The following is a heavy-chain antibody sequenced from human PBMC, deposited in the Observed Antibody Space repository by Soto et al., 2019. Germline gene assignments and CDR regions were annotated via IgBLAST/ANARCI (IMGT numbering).Heavy chain of an antibody. CDR1: GFTFTSYA. CDR2: IIGIGGST. D-gene: IGHD5-12*01. J-gene: IGHJ4*02. Sequence: GGSLRLSCAASGFTFTSYAMSWVRQAPGKGLEWVSGIIGIGGSTNYADSVKGRLTISRDNSKNTLYLQMNSLRAEDTAVYYCAKAVGDGYNAFDYWGQGTLVTVSS. CDR3: AKAVGDGYNAFDY. V-gene: IGHV3-23*01.